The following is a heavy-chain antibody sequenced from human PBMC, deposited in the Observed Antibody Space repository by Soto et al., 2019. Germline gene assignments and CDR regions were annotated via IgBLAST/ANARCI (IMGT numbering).Heavy chain of an antibody. V-gene: IGHV1-69*02. CDR3: ATSYGSGSAHFDY. Sequence: QVLLVQSGAEVKKPGSSVKVSCTASGGTFNSYTINWVRQAPGQGLEWVGRVNPIVGMSNSAQKFQGRVTITADKSTSKAYMDLTSLKSEDTAVYYCATSYGSGSAHFDYWGQGTLVTVSS. CDR1: GGTFNSYT. CDR2: VNPIVGMS. D-gene: IGHD3-10*01. J-gene: IGHJ4*02.